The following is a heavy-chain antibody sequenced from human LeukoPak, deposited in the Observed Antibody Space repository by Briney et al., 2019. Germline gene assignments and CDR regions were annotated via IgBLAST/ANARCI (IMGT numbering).Heavy chain of an antibody. CDR3: AKLGGHPLHNYYVGV. CDR1: GFTFRSYG. V-gene: IGHV3-23*01. D-gene: IGHD3-16*01. J-gene: IGHJ6*03. CDR2: TLDSGYST. Sequence: GGSLRLSCAASGFTFRSYGMSWVRQAPGKGLEWVSGTLDSGYSTYYANSVKGRFTISRDNSNNTLYLQMNSLRAEDTAVYYCAKLGGHPLHNYYVGVWGKGTTVAVSS.